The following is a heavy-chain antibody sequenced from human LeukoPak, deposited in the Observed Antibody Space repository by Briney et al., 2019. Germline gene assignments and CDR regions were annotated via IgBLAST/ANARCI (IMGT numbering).Heavy chain of an antibody. V-gene: IGHV4-39*07. CDR3: ARDRITIFGVVITIWFDP. Sequence: PSETLSLTCTVSGGSISSSSYYWGWIRQPPGKGLEWIGSIYYSGSTYYNPSLKSRVTISVDTSKNQFSLKLSSVTAADTAVYYCARDRITIFGVVITIWFDPWGQGTLVTVSS. CDR2: IYYSGST. D-gene: IGHD3-3*01. CDR1: GGSISSSSYY. J-gene: IGHJ5*02.